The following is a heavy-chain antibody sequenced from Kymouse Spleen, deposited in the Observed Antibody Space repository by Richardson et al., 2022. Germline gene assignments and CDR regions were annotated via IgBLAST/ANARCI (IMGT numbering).Heavy chain of an antibody. V-gene: IGHV4-31*03. CDR1: GGSISSGGYY. J-gene: IGHJ6*02. Sequence: QVQLQESGPGLVKPSQTLSLTCTVSGGSISSGGYYWSWIRQHPGKGLEWIGYIYYSGSTYYNPSLKSRVTISVDTSKNQFSLKLSSVTAADTAVYYCAREGTCSSTSCYRYYGMDVWGQGTTVTVSS. D-gene: IGHD2-2*02. CDR2: IYYSGST. CDR3: AREGTCSSTSCYRYYGMDV.